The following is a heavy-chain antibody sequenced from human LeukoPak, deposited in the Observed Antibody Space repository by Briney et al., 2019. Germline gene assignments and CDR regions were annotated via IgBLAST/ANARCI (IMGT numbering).Heavy chain of an antibody. CDR1: GGSFSGYY. J-gene: IGHJ4*02. Sequence: PSETLSLTCAVYGGSFSGYYWSWIRQPPGKGLEWIGEINHSGSTNYNSSLKSRVTISVDTSKNQFSLKLSSVTAADTAVYYCARGRGPYTMVRGVISRYFDYWGQGTLVTVSS. D-gene: IGHD3-10*01. CDR3: ARGRGPYTMVRGVISRYFDY. V-gene: IGHV4-34*01. CDR2: INHSGST.